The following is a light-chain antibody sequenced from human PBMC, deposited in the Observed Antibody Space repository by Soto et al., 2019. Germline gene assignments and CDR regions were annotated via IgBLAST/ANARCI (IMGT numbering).Light chain of an antibody. CDR2: DAS. J-gene: IGKJ2*01. CDR1: QSIRSY. Sequence: DIQLTQSPSSLSASVGDKVTITCRASQSIRSYLNWVQQKPGKAPKLLIYDASSLQTGVPSRFSGSGSGTDFTLTISSLQPEDFATYFCQQAKSFPYTFGQGTKVDIK. CDR3: QQAKSFPYT. V-gene: IGKV1-39*01.